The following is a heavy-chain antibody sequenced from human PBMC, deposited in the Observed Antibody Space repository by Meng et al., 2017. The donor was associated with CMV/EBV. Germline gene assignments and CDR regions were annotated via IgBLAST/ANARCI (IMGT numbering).Heavy chain of an antibody. CDR2: INSDGSST. Sequence: GESLKISCAASGFNFSNYEMNWVRQAPGKGLVWVSRINSDGSSTSYADSVKGRFTISRDNAKNTLYLQMNSLRAEDTAVYYCAREGYGYYGMDVWGQGTTVTVSS. J-gene: IGHJ6*02. CDR1: GFNFSNYE. CDR3: AREGYGYYGMDV. V-gene: IGHV3-74*01. D-gene: IGHD5-12*01.